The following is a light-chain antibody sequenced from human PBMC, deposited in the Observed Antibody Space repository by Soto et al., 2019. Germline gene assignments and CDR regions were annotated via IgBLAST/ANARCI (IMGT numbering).Light chain of an antibody. CDR1: QSISNY. Sequence: DIQMTQSPSSLSASVGDRVTITCRASQSISNYLNWYQQKPGKAPKLLIYFASSLQSGVPSRFSGSGSGTDFTLTISSLQPEDFATYYCQQSYSTLLTFGGGTKVEIK. CDR3: QQSYSTLLT. V-gene: IGKV1-39*01. J-gene: IGKJ4*01. CDR2: FAS.